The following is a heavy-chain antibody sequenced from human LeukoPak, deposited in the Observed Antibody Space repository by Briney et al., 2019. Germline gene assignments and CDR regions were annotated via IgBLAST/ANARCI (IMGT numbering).Heavy chain of an antibody. V-gene: IGHV4-38-2*01. J-gene: IGHJ6*03. Sequence: SETLSLTCAVSGYSISSGYYWGWIQQPPGKGLEWIGCIFDSGSTYYNPSLKSRVTISVDTSKKQFSLKLSSVTAADTAVYFCARVDTGYYYMDVWGKGTTVTVSS. CDR2: IFDSGST. CDR1: GYSISSGYY. D-gene: IGHD5-18*01. CDR3: ARVDTGYYYMDV.